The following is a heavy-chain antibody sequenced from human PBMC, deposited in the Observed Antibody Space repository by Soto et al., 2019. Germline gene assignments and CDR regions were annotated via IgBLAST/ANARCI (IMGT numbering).Heavy chain of an antibody. Sequence: SETLSLTCTVSGGSISSYYWSWIRQPPGKGLEWIGYIYYSGSTNYNPSLKSRVTISVDTSKNQFSLKLSSVTAADTAIYYCARDTVNTAMIGGQYKFYYYGMDVWGQGTSVTVSS. CDR3: ARDTVNTAMIGGQYKFYYYGMDV. D-gene: IGHD5-18*01. CDR2: IYYSGST. J-gene: IGHJ6*02. V-gene: IGHV4-59*01. CDR1: GGSISSYY.